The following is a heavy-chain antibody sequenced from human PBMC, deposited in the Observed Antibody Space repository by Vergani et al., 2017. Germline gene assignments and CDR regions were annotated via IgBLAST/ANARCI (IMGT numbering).Heavy chain of an antibody. V-gene: IGHV4-39*01. CDR3: ARHQIGRYTEY. J-gene: IGHJ4*02. Sequence: QLHLQESGPGLVKPSETLSLTCTVSGGSITSRLDYWGWIRQTPGKGLEWIGSMYHSGTTYYNPSLKSRATLSVDTSKNQISLQVTSVTAADTAVYYCARHQIGRYTEYWGQGILVTVSS. D-gene: IGHD1-14*01. CDR1: GGSITSRLDY. CDR2: MYHSGTT.